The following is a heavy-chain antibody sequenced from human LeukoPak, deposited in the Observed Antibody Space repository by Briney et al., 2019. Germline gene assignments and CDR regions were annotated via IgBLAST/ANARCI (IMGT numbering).Heavy chain of an antibody. CDR1: GFTLSSYA. Sequence: GGSLRLSCAASGFTLSSYAMHWVRQAPGKGLEYVSAISSNGGSTSYANSVKGRFTISRDNSKNTLYLQMNSLRAEDTAVYYCARGITMIVSLWGQGTLVTVSS. V-gene: IGHV3-64*01. J-gene: IGHJ4*02. CDR2: ISSNGGST. CDR3: ARGITMIVSL. D-gene: IGHD3-22*01.